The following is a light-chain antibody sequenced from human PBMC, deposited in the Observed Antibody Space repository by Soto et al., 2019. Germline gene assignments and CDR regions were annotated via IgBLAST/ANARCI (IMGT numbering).Light chain of an antibody. CDR2: EVT. V-gene: IGLV2-14*01. CDR3: SSKRDSSTLFV. J-gene: IGLJ1*01. CDR1: SSDVGAYNY. Sequence: QSALTQPASVSWSPGQSITISCTGTSSDVGAYNYVSWYQHHPGKVPKLLIYEVTNRPSGVSDRFSGSKSGNTASLTISGLQAEDEADYYCSSKRDSSTLFVFGTGTKGTVL.